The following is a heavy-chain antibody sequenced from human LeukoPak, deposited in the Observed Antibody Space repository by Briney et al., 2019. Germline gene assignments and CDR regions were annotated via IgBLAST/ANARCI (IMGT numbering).Heavy chain of an antibody. CDR2: ITDSGGST. CDR3: AKAQYYDSYYYYGMDV. V-gene: IGHV3-23*01. Sequence: GGSLRLSCAGSGFTFSFYAMSWVRQAPGKGLEWVSAITDSGGSTYHADSVKGRFTISRGNSKNTLYLQMNSLRAEDTAVYYCAKAQYYDSYYYYGMDVWGQGTTVTVSS. J-gene: IGHJ6*02. CDR1: GFTFSFYA. D-gene: IGHD3-22*01.